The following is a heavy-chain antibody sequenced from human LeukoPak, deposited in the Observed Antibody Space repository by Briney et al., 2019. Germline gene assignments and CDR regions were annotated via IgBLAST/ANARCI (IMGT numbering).Heavy chain of an antibody. CDR1: GGSFSGYY. Sequence: SETLSLTCAVYGGSFSGYYWSWIRQPPGKGLEWIGEINHSGSTNYNPSLKSRVTISVDTSKNQFSLKLSSVTAADTAVYYCARGGRAAAAPFDYWGQGTLVTVSS. CDR2: INHSGST. D-gene: IGHD6-13*01. V-gene: IGHV4-34*01. CDR3: ARGGRAAAAPFDY. J-gene: IGHJ4*02.